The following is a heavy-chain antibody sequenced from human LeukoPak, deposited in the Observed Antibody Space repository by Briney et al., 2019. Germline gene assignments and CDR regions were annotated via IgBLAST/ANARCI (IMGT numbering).Heavy chain of an antibody. CDR1: GYSFTSYW. CDR3: ARLVPEWELLRLAAFDI. V-gene: IGHV5-51*01. D-gene: IGHD1-26*01. J-gene: IGHJ3*02. Sequence: GESLKISCKGSGYSFTSYWIVWVRQMPGKGLEWMGIIYPGDSDTRYSPSFQGQVTISADKSISTAYLQWSTLKASDTAMYYCARLVPEWELLRLAAFDIWGQGTMVTVSS. CDR2: IYPGDSDT.